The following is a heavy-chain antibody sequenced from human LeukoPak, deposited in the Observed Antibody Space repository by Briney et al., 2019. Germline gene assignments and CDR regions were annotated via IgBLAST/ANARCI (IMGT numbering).Heavy chain of an antibody. Sequence: GASVTVSCKASGYTFTGYYMHWVRQAPGQGLEWMGWINPNSGGTNYARKFQGRVTMTRDTSISTAYMELSRLRSDDTAVYYCARGYCSSTSCYPFFDYWGQGTLVTVSS. CDR2: INPNSGGT. CDR3: ARGYCSSTSCYPFFDY. J-gene: IGHJ4*02. V-gene: IGHV1-2*02. CDR1: GYTFTGYY. D-gene: IGHD2-2*01.